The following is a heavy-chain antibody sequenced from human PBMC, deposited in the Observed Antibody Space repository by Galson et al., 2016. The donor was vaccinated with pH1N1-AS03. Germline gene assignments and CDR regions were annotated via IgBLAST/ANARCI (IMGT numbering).Heavy chain of an antibody. Sequence: QSGAEVKKPGDSLKISCKSSGYGFNGYWTGWVRQMPGKGLEWMGIIFPGDSDTRYSPSFQGQVTISADKSTRTTYLQWRSLKASDTATYYCARPAHYDSSGRDALDVWGQGTMLIVSS. CDR3: ARPAHYDSSGRDALDV. D-gene: IGHD3-22*01. V-gene: IGHV5-51*03. CDR1: GYGFNGYW. J-gene: IGHJ3*01. CDR2: IFPGDSDT.